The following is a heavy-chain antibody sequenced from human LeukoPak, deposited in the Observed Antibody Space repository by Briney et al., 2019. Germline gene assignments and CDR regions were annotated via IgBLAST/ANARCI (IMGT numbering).Heavy chain of an antibody. CDR3: ARLLGVSSFDP. Sequence: PGGSLRLSCATSGFTFSSYAMSWVRQAPGKGLEWVSSISSSSSYIYYADSVKGRFTISRDNAKNSLYLQMNSLRAEDTAAYYCARLLGVSSFDPWGQGTLVTVSS. D-gene: IGHD3-10*01. CDR1: GFTFSSYA. CDR2: ISSSSSYI. J-gene: IGHJ5*02. V-gene: IGHV3-21*01.